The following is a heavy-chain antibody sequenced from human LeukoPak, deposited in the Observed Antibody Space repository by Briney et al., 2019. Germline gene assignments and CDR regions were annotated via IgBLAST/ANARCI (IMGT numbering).Heavy chain of an antibody. J-gene: IGHJ6*02. CDR1: GFTFSSYA. Sequence: GGSLRLSCAASGFTFSSYAMHWVRQAPGKGLEWVAVISYDGSNKYYADSVKGRFTISRDNSKNTLYLQMNSLRAEDTAVYYCARDLVVVPAALYYYYGMDVWGQGTTVTVSS. V-gene: IGHV3-30-3*01. CDR2: ISYDGSNK. D-gene: IGHD2-2*01. CDR3: ARDLVVVPAALYYYYGMDV.